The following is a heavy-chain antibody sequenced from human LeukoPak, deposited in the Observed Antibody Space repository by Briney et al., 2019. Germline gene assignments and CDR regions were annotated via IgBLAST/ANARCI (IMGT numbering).Heavy chain of an antibody. CDR2: MSGSGGST. CDR1: GSTFSSYA. V-gene: IGHV3-23*01. Sequence: GGSLRLSCAASGSTFSSYAMSWVRQAPGKGLEWVSAMSGSGGSTYYADSVKGRFTISRDNSKKTLYLQMNRLRAEDTAVYYCAKSTVTPTVDYWGQGTLVTVSS. CDR3: AKSTVTPTVDY. J-gene: IGHJ4*02. D-gene: IGHD4-17*01.